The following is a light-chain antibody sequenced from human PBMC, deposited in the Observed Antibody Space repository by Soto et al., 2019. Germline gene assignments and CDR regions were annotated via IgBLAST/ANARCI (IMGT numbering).Light chain of an antibody. J-gene: IGLJ1*01. Sequence: QSALTQPASVSGSPGQSITISCTGTSSDVGDYNYVSWYQQHPDKAPQLMIYEVSNRPSGVSNRFSGSKSGNTASLTISGLQAEDEADYYCSSYTSSSTLVFGTGTKRTVL. CDR1: SSDVGDYNY. V-gene: IGLV2-14*01. CDR2: EVS. CDR3: SSYTSSSTLV.